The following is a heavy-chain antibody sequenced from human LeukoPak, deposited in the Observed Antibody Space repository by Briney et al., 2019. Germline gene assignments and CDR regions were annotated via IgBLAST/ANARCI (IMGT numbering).Heavy chain of an antibody. V-gene: IGHV3-53*01. CDR1: GFTVSGNY. CDR3: ARLYSSSWYYYYYMDV. CDR2: VYTDGNI. J-gene: IGHJ6*03. Sequence: PGGSLRLSCTASGFTVSGNYMNWVRQAPGKGLEWVSVVYTDGNIYYADSVKGRFTISRDNAKNSLYLQMNSLRAEDTAVYYCARLYSSSWYYYYYMDVWGKGTTVTVSS. D-gene: IGHD6-6*01.